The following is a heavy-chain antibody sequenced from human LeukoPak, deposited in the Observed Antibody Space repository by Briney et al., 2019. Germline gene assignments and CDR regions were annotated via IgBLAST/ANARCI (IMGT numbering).Heavy chain of an antibody. CDR2: ISSSSSYI. D-gene: IGHD3-10*01. V-gene: IGHV3-21*01. CDR1: GFTFSSYS. J-gene: IGHJ4*02. CDR3: ARQGTGRTYYFDY. Sequence: GGSLRLSCAASGFTFSSYSMNWVRQAPGKGLEWVSSISSSSSYIYYADSVKGRFTISRDNAKNSLYLHMNSLRAEDTAVYYCARQGTGRTYYFDYWGQGTLVTVSS.